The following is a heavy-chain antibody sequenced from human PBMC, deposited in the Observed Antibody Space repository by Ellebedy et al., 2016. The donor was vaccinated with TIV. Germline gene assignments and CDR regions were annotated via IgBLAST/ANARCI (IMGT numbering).Heavy chain of an antibody. J-gene: IGHJ6*02. CDR1: GFSVSSNY. D-gene: IGHD2-8*01. CDR3: ARDLYYGIDF. Sequence: GESLKISCAVSGFSVSSNYLSWVRQAPGKGLEWVSIIYADGTTYHAYSVEGRFTISRDNAKNTLYLQMNSLRADDTAVYYCARDLYYGIDFWGQGTTVTVSS. V-gene: IGHV3-66*01. CDR2: IYADGTT.